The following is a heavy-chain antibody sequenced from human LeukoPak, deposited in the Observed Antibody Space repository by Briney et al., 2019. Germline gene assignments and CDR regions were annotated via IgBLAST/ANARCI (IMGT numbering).Heavy chain of an antibody. J-gene: IGHJ4*02. D-gene: IGHD6-19*01. CDR2: MNPNSGNT. CDR1: GYTFTNYD. V-gene: IGHV1-8*01. Sequence: ASVKVSCKASGYTFTNYDINWVRQATGQGLEWMGWMNPNSGNTGYAQKFQGRVTMTRDTSISTAYMELSRLRSDDTAVYYCAREGPVQWLVGGDFDYWGQGTLVTVSS. CDR3: AREGPVQWLVGGDFDY.